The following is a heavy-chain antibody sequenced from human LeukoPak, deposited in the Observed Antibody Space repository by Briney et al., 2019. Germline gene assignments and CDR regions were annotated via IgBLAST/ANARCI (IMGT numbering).Heavy chain of an antibody. J-gene: IGHJ6*03. V-gene: IGHV4-4*07. CDR3: ARGRGPDYDYYYMDV. CDR1: GGSITSYY. Sequence: SETLSLTCIVSGGSITSYYWRWIRQPPGKGLEWIGRIYTSGTTKYNPSLKSRVTISVDTSKNQFSLRLSSVTAADTAVYYCARGRGPDYDYYYMDVWGKGTTVTVSS. CDR2: IYTSGTT.